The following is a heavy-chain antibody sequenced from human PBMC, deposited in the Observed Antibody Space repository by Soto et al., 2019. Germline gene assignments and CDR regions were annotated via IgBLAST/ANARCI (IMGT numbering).Heavy chain of an antibody. CDR3: ARGASGRYYVDY. Sequence: EVQLVESRGGLVQPGGSLRLSCAASGFTFSSYWMHWVRQAPGKGLVWVSRINGDGSRTDYADSVRGRFAVSRDNAENTVFLQMNSLRAEDMAVYYCARGASGRYYVDYWGQGTLVTVSS. CDR2: INGDGSRT. D-gene: IGHD1-26*01. J-gene: IGHJ4*02. CDR1: GFTFSSYW. V-gene: IGHV3-74*01.